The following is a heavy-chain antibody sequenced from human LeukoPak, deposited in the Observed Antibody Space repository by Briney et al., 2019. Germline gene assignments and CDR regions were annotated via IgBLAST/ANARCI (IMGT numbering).Heavy chain of an antibody. CDR3: AREKWELRPFFVY. V-gene: IGHV4-59*01. Sequence: SETLSLTCTVSGGSISSCDWSWIRQPPGKGLEWIGYIYYNGSTNYNPSLKSRVTISVDTSKNQFSLKLSSVTAADTAVYYCAREKWELRPFFVYWGQGTLVTVSS. J-gene: IGHJ4*02. CDR2: IYYNGST. CDR1: GGSISSCD. D-gene: IGHD1-26*01.